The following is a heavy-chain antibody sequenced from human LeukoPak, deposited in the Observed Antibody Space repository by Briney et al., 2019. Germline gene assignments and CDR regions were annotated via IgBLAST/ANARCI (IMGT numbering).Heavy chain of an antibody. J-gene: IGHJ6*02. CDR3: ARVSDIVVVPAYYYGMDV. Sequence: PGGSLRLSCAASGFTFSSYSMNWVRQAPGKGLEWVSYISSSSSTIYYADSVKGRFNISRDNAKNSLYLQMNSLRDEDTAVYYCARVSDIVVVPAYYYGMDVWGQGTTVTVSS. CDR2: ISSSSSTI. CDR1: GFTFSSYS. V-gene: IGHV3-48*02. D-gene: IGHD2-2*01.